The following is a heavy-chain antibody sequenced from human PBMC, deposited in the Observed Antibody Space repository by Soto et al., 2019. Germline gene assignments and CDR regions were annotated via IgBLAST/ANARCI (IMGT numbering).Heavy chain of an antibody. CDR3: AGTREIPDYHGMDVGVQGPKITFSSAAPTSHN. J-gene: IGHJ5*01. CDR1: GGTLSSYA. V-gene: IGHV1-69*01. CDR2: IIPIFGSA. D-gene: IGHD6-13*01. Sequence: QVQLVQSGAEVKKPGSSVKVSCKAPGGTLSSYAINWVRQAPGQGLEWMGGIIPIFGSANYAPKFQGRVTISADDSPSTAYMEVSSLRSEDTAVYYCAGTREIPDYHGMDVGVQGPKITFSSAAPTSHN.